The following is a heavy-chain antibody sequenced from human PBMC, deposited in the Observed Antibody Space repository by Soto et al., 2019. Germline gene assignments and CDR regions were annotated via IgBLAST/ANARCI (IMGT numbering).Heavy chain of an antibody. V-gene: IGHV6-1*01. CDR2: TYYRSRWYN. Sequence: SQTLSLTCAISGDSVSGNSAAWNWIIQSPSRGLEWLGRTYYRSRWYNDYAVSVKSRITVTPDTSKNQSSLNLKSVTPEDTAVYYCAREFPYYASSDSYLDYWGQGALVTVSS. J-gene: IGHJ4*02. D-gene: IGHD3-16*01. CDR1: GDSVSGNSAA. CDR3: AREFPYYASSDSYLDY.